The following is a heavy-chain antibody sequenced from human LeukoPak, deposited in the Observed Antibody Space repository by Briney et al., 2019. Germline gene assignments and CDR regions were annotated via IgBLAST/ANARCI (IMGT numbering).Heavy chain of an antibody. V-gene: IGHV5-51*01. CDR3: ARQSYDILTGSRTDYFEY. CDR1: GYSFTSYW. CDR2: IYPGDSDT. J-gene: IGHJ4*02. Sequence: GESLKISCKGSGYSFTSYWIGWVRQLPGKVLEWMGIIYPGDSDTRYSQSFQGQVTISADKSISTAYLQWSSLKASDTAMYYCARQSYDILTGSRTDYFEYWGQGTLVTVSS. D-gene: IGHD3-9*01.